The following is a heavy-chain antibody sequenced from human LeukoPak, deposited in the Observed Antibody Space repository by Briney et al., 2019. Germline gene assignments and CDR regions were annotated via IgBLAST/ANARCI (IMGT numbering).Heavy chain of an antibody. Sequence: SETLSLTCAVSGYSISSGYYWSWIRQPPGKGLEWIATIHQSGMTYYNPSLKSRVTISVDTSKNPFSLKLTSVTAAGTAVYYCARYTGTNWGYSFDYWGQGTLVTVSS. CDR1: GYSISSGYY. CDR2: IHQSGMT. CDR3: ARYTGTNWGYSFDY. V-gene: IGHV4-38-2*01. J-gene: IGHJ4*02. D-gene: IGHD7-27*01.